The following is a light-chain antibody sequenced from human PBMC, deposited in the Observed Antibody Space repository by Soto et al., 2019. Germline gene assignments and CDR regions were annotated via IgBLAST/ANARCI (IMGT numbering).Light chain of an antibody. CDR3: SPHTITNTLP. Sequence: QSALTQPASVSGSPGQSITISCTGTSSDVGDHNYVAWYQQHPGKAPKLILYEVSNRPSGVSNRFSGSKSGNTASLTISGLQAEDEADYYCSPHTITNTLPFGTGTKVTVL. J-gene: IGLJ1*01. V-gene: IGLV2-14*01. CDR2: EVS. CDR1: SSDVGDHNY.